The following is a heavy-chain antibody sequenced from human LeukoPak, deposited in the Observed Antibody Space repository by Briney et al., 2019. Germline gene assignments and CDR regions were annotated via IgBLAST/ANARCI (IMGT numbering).Heavy chain of an antibody. Sequence: GGSLRLSCAASGFTFSSYAMHWVRQAPGKGLEWVAVISYDGSNKYYADSVKGRYTISRDNSKNTLYLQMNSLRAEDTAVYYCARSAKLPTSNYYYYGMDVWGKGTTVTVSS. CDR1: GFTFSSYA. CDR2: ISYDGSNK. D-gene: IGHD1-1*01. CDR3: ARSAKLPTSNYYYYGMDV. V-gene: IGHV3-30*04. J-gene: IGHJ6*04.